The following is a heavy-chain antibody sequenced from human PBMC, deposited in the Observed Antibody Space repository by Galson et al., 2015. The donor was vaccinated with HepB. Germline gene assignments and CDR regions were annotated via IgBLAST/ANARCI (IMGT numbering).Heavy chain of an antibody. D-gene: IGHD3-10*01. CDR2: INTNTGNP. CDR3: ARAQRITMVRGVIIGVY. CDR1: GYTFTSYA. J-gene: IGHJ4*02. V-gene: IGHV7-4-1*02. Sequence: SVKVSCKASGYTFTSYAMNWVRQAPGQGLEWMGWINTNTGNPTYAQGFTGRFVFSLDTSVSTAYLQISSLKAEDTAVYYCARAQRITMVRGVIIGVYWGQGTLVTVSS.